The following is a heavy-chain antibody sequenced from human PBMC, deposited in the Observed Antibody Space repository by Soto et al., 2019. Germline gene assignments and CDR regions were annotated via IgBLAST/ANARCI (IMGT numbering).Heavy chain of an antibody. Sequence: SETLSLTGTVSGGSISSGGYYWSWIRQHPGKGLEWIGYIYYSGSTYYNPSLKSRVTISVDTSKNQFSLKLSSVTAADTAVYYCATLRFLEWRDGMDVWGQGTTVTVSS. D-gene: IGHD3-3*01. CDR1: GGSISSGGYY. V-gene: IGHV4-31*03. J-gene: IGHJ6*02. CDR3: ATLRFLEWRDGMDV. CDR2: IYYSGST.